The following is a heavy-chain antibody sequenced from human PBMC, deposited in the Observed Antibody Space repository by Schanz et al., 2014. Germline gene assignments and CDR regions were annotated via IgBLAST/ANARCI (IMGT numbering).Heavy chain of an antibody. J-gene: IGHJ3*02. Sequence: QVQLVQSGAEVKKPGASVKVSCKTSGYTFTDYPINWVRQAPGRRLEWMGWINTASGNTRYSEAFQGRVTMTRDTSTSTVYMELRSLRSDDTALYYCTRGGYSYALSAFDIWGQGTMVTVSS. CDR1: GYTFTDYP. CDR3: TRGGYSYALSAFDI. D-gene: IGHD5-18*01. CDR2: INTASGNT. V-gene: IGHV1-3*04.